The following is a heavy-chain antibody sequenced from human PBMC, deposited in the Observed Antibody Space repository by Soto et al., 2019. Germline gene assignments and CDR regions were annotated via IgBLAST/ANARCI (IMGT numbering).Heavy chain of an antibody. J-gene: IGHJ4*02. D-gene: IGHD6-13*01. Sequence: PSETLSLTCAVSGGSISSGGYSWSWIRQPPGKGLEWIGYIYHSGSTYYNPSLKSRVTISVDRSKNQFSLKLSSVTAADTAVYYCARGRSEYSSSWYLNYFDYWGQGTLVTVSS. V-gene: IGHV4-30-2*01. CDR1: GGSISSGGYS. CDR3: ARGRSEYSSSWYLNYFDY. CDR2: IYHSGST.